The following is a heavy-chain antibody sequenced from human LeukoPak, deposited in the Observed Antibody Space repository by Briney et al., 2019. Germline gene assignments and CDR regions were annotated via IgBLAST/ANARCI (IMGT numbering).Heavy chain of an antibody. Sequence: SETLSLTCTVSGGSISSYYWSWIRQPPGKGPEWIGYIYYSGSTNYNPSLKSRATISVDTSKNQFSLKLSSVTAADTAVYYCARVVVPAAMGGMDVWGQGTTVTVSS. CDR2: IYYSGST. J-gene: IGHJ6*02. D-gene: IGHD2-2*01. CDR3: ARVVVPAAMGGMDV. V-gene: IGHV4-59*01. CDR1: GGSISSYY.